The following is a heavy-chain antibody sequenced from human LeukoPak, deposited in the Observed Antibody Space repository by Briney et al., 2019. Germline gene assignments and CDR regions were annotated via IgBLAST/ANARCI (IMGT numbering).Heavy chain of an antibody. CDR1: GGSISSSSYY. V-gene: IGHV4-39*01. Sequence: PSETLSLTCTVSGGSISSSSYYWGWIRQPPGKGLEWIGSIYYSGSTYYNPSLKSRVTISVDTSKNQFSLKLSSVTAADTAVYYCARASTYYDYVWGSYRLPYFDYWGQGTLVTVSS. CDR2: IYYSGST. CDR3: ARASTYYDYVWGSYRLPYFDY. J-gene: IGHJ4*02. D-gene: IGHD3-16*02.